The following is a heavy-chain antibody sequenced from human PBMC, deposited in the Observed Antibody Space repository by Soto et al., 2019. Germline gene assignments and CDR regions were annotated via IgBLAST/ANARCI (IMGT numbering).Heavy chain of an antibody. D-gene: IGHD3-10*01. CDR3: AKGLAGELLLTTYYYYGMDV. CDR2: ISGSGGST. CDR1: GFTFSSYA. Sequence: GGSLRLSCAASGFTFSSYAMSWVRQAPGKGLEWVSAISGSGGSTYYADSVKGRFTISRDNSKNTLYLQMNSLRAEDTAVYYCAKGLAGELLLTTYYYYGMDVWGQGTTVTVSS. J-gene: IGHJ6*02. V-gene: IGHV3-23*01.